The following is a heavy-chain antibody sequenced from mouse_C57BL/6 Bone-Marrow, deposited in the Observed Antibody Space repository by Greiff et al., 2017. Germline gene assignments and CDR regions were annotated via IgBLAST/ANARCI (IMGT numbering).Heavy chain of an antibody. Sequence: QVQLKQSGAELVRPGTSVKVSCKASGYAFTNYLIEWVKQRPGQGLAWIGVINPGSGGTNYNEKFKGKATLTADKSSSTAYMQLSSLTSEDSAVYCCRRLNYGSSYASFAYWGQGTLVTVSA. D-gene: IGHD1-1*01. CDR3: RRLNYGSSYASFAY. CDR1: GYAFTNYL. V-gene: IGHV1-54*01. J-gene: IGHJ3*01. CDR2: INPGSGGT.